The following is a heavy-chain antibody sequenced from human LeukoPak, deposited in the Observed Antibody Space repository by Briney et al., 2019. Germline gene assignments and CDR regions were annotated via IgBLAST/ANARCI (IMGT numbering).Heavy chain of an antibody. J-gene: IGHJ4*02. D-gene: IGHD3-22*01. CDR1: GGSISSSSYY. V-gene: IGHV4-39*01. CDR2: IYYSGST. Sequence: SETLSLTCTVSGGSISSSSYYWGWIRQPPGKGLEWIGSIYYSGSTYYNPSLKSRVTISVDTSKNQFSLKLSSVTAADTAVYYCARHSRPYYYDSSGYYPRHFDYWGQGTLVTVSS. CDR3: ARHSRPYYYDSSGYYPRHFDY.